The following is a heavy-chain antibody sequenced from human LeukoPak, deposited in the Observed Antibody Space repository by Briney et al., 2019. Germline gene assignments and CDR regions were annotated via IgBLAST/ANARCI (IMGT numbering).Heavy chain of an antibody. D-gene: IGHD3-22*01. CDR2: IYPGDSDT. CDR3: ARLDYYDSSGYLDYYYYYGMDV. CDR1: GYSFTSYW. V-gene: IGHV5-51*07. J-gene: IGHJ6*02. Sequence: GESLKISCKGSGYSFTSYWIGWVHQMPGKGLEWMGIIYPGDSDTRYSPSFQGQVTISADKSISTAYLQWSSLKASDTAMYYCARLDYYDSSGYLDYYYYYGMDVWGQGTTVTVSS.